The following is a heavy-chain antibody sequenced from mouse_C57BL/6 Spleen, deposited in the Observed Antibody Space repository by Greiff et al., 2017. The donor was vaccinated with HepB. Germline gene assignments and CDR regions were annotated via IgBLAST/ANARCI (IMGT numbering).Heavy chain of an antibody. CDR1: GYSITSGYY. Sequence: EVQLQESGPGLVKPSQSLSLTCSVPGYSITSGYYWNWIRQFPGNKLEWMGYISYDGSNNYNPSLKNRISITRDTSKNQFFLKLNSVTTEDTATYYCASLRDYAMDYWGQGTSVTVSS. CDR2: ISYDGSN. J-gene: IGHJ4*01. V-gene: IGHV3-6*01. D-gene: IGHD1-1*01. CDR3: ASLRDYAMDY.